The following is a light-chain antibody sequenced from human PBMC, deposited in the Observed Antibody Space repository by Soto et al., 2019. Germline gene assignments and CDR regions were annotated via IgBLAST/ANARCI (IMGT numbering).Light chain of an antibody. CDR2: GAS. CDR3: QQYGNSPWT. CDR1: QSVSSSY. J-gene: IGKJ1*01. Sequence: EIVLTQSPGTLSLSPGERATLSFRASQSVSSSYLAWYQRKPGQAPRLLIYGASSRATGIPDRFSGSGSGTDFTLTISRLEPEDFAVYYCQQYGNSPWTFGRGTKVEIK. V-gene: IGKV3-20*01.